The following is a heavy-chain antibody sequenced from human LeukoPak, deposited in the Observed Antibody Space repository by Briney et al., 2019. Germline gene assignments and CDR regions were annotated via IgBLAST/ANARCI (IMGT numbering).Heavy chain of an antibody. CDR2: INDDGSMT. J-gene: IGHJ4*02. Sequence: GGSLRLSCEASGFAFSSYWMHWVRQGPGKGLVWVSRINDDGSMTRYADFAEGRFTISRDNAKNRLYLQISSLRAEDTALYYCTRGGFYYDSSGYFPHFFDSWGQGTLVTVSS. CDR1: GFAFSSYW. D-gene: IGHD3-22*01. V-gene: IGHV3-74*01. CDR3: TRGGFYYDSSGYFPHFFDS.